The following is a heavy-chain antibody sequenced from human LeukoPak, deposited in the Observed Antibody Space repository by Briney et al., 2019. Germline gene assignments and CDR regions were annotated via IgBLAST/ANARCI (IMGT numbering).Heavy chain of an antibody. CDR1: GFSFSSYS. CDR2: ISNSGKTM. D-gene: IGHD3-3*01. Sequence: GGSLRLSCAASGFSFSSYSMIWVRQAPGKGLEWLSYISNSGKTMNYAGSVKGRFTVSRDNAWNSLHLQMNGLRAEDTAVHYCARRITISGVGYYMDVWGKGTTVTVSS. CDR3: ARRITISGVGYYMDV. V-gene: IGHV3-48*01. J-gene: IGHJ6*03.